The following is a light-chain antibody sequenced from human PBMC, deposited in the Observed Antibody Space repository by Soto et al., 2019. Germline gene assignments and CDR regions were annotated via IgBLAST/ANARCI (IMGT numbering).Light chain of an antibody. CDR3: QQYNNWPRA. CDR1: QSISRS. J-gene: IGKJ4*01. V-gene: IGKV3-15*01. CDR2: DAS. Sequence: EIVITQSPATLYVSPGERATLSCRASQSISRSLAWYQQKPGQAPRLLISDASTRATGIPARFSGSGSGTEFTLTISSLQSEDFAVYYCQQYNNWPRAFGGGTKVDIK.